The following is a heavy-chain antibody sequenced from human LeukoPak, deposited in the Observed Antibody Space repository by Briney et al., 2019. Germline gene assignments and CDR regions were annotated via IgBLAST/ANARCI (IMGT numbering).Heavy chain of an antibody. J-gene: IGHJ4*02. Sequence: RGSLRLSCAASGFTFSSYWMSWVRQAPGKGLEWVANIKQDGSEKYYVDSVKGRFTISRDNAKNSLYLQMNSLRAEDTAVYYCARVEVVMAAYFDYWGQGTLVTVSS. V-gene: IGHV3-7*01. CDR1: GFTFSSYW. CDR3: ARVEVVMAAYFDY. CDR2: IKQDGSEK. D-gene: IGHD2-21*01.